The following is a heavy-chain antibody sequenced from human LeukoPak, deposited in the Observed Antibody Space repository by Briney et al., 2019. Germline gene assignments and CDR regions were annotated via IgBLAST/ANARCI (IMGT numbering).Heavy chain of an antibody. CDR3: ARDRTGRNTAQDDY. D-gene: IGHD5-18*01. CDR1: GGSISSYY. V-gene: IGHV4-4*07. Sequence: SETLSLTCIVSGGSISSYYWSWIRQPAGKGLEWIGRIYTSGSTNYNPSLKSRVTMSVDTSKNQFSLKLSSVTAADTAVYYCARDRTGRNTAQDDYWGQGTLVTVSS. J-gene: IGHJ4*02. CDR2: IYTSGST.